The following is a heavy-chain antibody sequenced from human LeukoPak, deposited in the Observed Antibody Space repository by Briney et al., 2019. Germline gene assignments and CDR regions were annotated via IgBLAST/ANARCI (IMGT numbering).Heavy chain of an antibody. CDR3: VTDITMVRGGS. J-gene: IGHJ4*02. D-gene: IGHD3-10*01. CDR2: MSYDGKKI. Sequence: GRSLRLSCAASGFAFSSNAMPWVRQAPGKGLEWVADMSYDGKKINYADSVKGRFAISRDNSKNTLYLQMNSLRPEDTAIYYCVTDITMVRGGSWGQGALVTVSS. V-gene: IGHV3-30*09. CDR1: GFAFSSNA.